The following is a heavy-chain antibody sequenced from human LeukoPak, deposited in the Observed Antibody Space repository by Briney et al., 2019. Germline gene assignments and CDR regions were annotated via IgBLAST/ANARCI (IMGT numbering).Heavy chain of an antibody. CDR3: ASHSSSWYGFDY. CDR2: IYSGGST. V-gene: IGHV3-53*01. CDR1: GFTVSSNH. D-gene: IGHD6-13*01. Sequence: GGSLRLSCAASGFTVSSNHMSWVRQAPGEGLEWVSVIYSGGSTYYADSVKGRFTISRDNSKNTLDLQMNSLRAEDTAVYYCASHSSSWYGFDYWGQGTLVTVSS. J-gene: IGHJ4*02.